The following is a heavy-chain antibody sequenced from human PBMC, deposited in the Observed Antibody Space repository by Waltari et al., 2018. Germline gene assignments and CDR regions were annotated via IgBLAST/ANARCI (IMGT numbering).Heavy chain of an antibody. J-gene: IGHJ5*02. V-gene: IGHV1-69*12. CDR2: IIPIFGTAP. D-gene: IGHD3-16*01. CDR3: TRRELGGAFDP. Sequence: QVQLVRSGAAVKKPGSSVKVSCMASAGTFGSSAISWVRQAPGEGLEWMGGIIPIFGTAPNYAQKFQGRLTVTADESTATVYMDLSSLRSDDTAIYYCTRRELGGAFDPWGQGTLVTVSS. CDR1: AGTFGSSA.